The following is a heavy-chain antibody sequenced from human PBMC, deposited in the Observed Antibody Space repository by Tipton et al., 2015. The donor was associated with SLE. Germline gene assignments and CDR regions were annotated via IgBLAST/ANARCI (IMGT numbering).Heavy chain of an antibody. V-gene: IGHV3-30*04. CDR3: ARDAVDFWSGRAASNYMDV. CDR1: GFNFSYYE. J-gene: IGHJ6*03. CDR2: VSYDGRNK. Sequence: QLVQSGGGVVQPGRSLRLSCAASGFNFSYYEIHWVRQAPGKGLEWVAVVSYDGRNKYYADSVKGRFTISRDNSKNTLYVQMNSLRAEDTAVYYCARDAVDFWSGRAASNYMDVWGKGTTVTVSS. D-gene: IGHD3-3*01.